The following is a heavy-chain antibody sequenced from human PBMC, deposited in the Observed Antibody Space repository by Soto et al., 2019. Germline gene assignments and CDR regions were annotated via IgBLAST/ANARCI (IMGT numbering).Heavy chain of an antibody. CDR3: AKVGRGYGSGSYHPKTPYYFDY. CDR1: GFTFSNAW. D-gene: IGHD3-10*01. Sequence: GGSLRLSCAASGFTFSNAWMSWVRQAPGKGLEWVGRIKSKTDGGTTDYAAPVKGRFTISRDDSKNTLYLQMNSLRAEDTAVYYCAKVGRGYGSGSYHPKTPYYFDYWGQGTLVTVSS. CDR2: IKSKTDGGTT. J-gene: IGHJ4*02. V-gene: IGHV3-15*01.